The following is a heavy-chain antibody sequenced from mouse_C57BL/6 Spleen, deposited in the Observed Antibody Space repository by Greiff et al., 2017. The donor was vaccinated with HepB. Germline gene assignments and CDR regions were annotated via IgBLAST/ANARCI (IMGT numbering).Heavy chain of an antibody. V-gene: IGHV1-81*01. J-gene: IGHJ4*01. CDR3: GLPPCAMDY. CDR1: GYTFTSYG. CDR2: IYPRSGNT. Sequence: QVQLQQSGAELARPGASVKLSCKASGYTFTSYGISWVKQRTGQGLEWIGEIYPRSGNTYYNEKFKGKATLTTYKSSITSYMVLRILISEDSAVYFSGLPPCAMDYWGQGTSVTVSS.